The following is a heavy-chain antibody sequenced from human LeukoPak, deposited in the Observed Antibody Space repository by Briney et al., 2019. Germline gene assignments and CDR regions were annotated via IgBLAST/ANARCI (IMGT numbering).Heavy chain of an antibody. CDR1: GFTFSSYA. Sequence: GGSLRLSCAASGFTFSSYAMSWVRQAPGKGLEWVSAISGSGGSTFYADSVKGRFTISRDDAKNSLYLQMNSLKAKDTAVYYCAREAPSGYQNYPRGFLDYWGQGTLVTVSS. D-gene: IGHD3-3*01. J-gene: IGHJ4*02. V-gene: IGHV3-23*01. CDR2: ISGSGGST. CDR3: AREAPSGYQNYPRGFLDY.